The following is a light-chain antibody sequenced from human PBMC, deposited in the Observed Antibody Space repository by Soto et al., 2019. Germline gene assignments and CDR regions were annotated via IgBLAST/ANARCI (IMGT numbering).Light chain of an antibody. CDR1: SSDVGGYNY. Sequence: QSALTQPASVSGSPGQSITISCTGTSSDVGGYNYVSWYQQHPGKAPKLIIYNVSNRPSGVSNRFSGSKSGNTASLTSSGLQDEDEGHYYCSSFTSSNTVLFGGGTKLTVL. V-gene: IGLV2-14*01. CDR2: NVS. J-gene: IGLJ2*01. CDR3: SSFTSSNTVL.